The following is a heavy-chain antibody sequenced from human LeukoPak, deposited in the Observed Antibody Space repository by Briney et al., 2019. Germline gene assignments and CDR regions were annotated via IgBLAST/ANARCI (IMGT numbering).Heavy chain of an antibody. CDR1: GGSISSYY. CDR2: IYYSGST. Sequence: SETLSLTCTVSGGSISSYYWSWIRQPPGKGLEWIGYIYYSGSTNYNPSLKSRVTISVDTSKNQFSLKLSSVTAADTAVYYCAGDVHGSSWYSHYYYYYMDVWGKGTTVTISS. D-gene: IGHD6-13*01. CDR3: AGDVHGSSWYSHYYYYYMDV. V-gene: IGHV4-59*01. J-gene: IGHJ6*03.